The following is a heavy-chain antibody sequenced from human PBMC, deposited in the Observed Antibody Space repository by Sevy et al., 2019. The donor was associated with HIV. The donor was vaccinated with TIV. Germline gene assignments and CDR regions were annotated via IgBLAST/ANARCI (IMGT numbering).Heavy chain of an antibody. Sequence: GGSLRLSCAASGFTFSSYWMSWVRHAPGKGLEWVANIKQDGSEKYYVDSVKGRFTISRDNAKNSLYLQMNSLRAEDTAVYYCARRKQQLVRFYYYYYMDVWGKGTTVTVSS. J-gene: IGHJ6*03. D-gene: IGHD6-13*01. V-gene: IGHV3-7*01. CDR3: ARRKQQLVRFYYYYYMDV. CDR2: IKQDGSEK. CDR1: GFTFSSYW.